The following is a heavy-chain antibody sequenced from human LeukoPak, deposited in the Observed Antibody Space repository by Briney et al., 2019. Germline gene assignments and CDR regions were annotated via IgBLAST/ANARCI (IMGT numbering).Heavy chain of an antibody. V-gene: IGHV4-39*07. CDR1: GGSISSGSYY. CDR2: IYYSGST. CDR3: ARDPRDSGSYSLSFDY. D-gene: IGHD1-26*01. J-gene: IGHJ4*02. Sequence: SETLSLTCTVSGGSISSGSYYWGWIRQPPGKGLEWIGSIYYSGSTYYNPSLKSRVTISVDTSKNQFSLKLSSVTAADTAVYYCARDPRDSGSYSLSFDYWGQGTLATVSS.